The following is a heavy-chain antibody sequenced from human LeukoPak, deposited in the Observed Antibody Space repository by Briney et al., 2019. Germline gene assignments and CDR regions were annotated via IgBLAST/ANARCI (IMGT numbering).Heavy chain of an antibody. CDR2: INHSGST. J-gene: IGHJ4*02. CDR1: GGSFSGYY. Sequence: PSETLSLTCAVYGGSFSGYYWSWIRQPPGKGLEWIGEINHSGSTNYNPSLKSRVTISVDTSKNQFSLKLSSVTAADTAVYYCARGWFGELYYFDYWGQGTLVTVSS. CDR3: ARGWFGELYYFDY. V-gene: IGHV4-34*01. D-gene: IGHD3-10*01.